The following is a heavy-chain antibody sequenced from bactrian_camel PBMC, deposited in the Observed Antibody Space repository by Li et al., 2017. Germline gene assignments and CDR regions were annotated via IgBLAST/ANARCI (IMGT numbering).Heavy chain of an antibody. CDR2: TDNHGHT. J-gene: IGHJ4*01. CDR3: AARAAPYCSPSWALRPGGAVF. CDR1: GFTFSSYW. V-gene: IGHV3S6*01. D-gene: IGHD3*01. Sequence: VQLVESGGGLVQPGGSLRLSCATSGFTFSSYWMYWVRQAPGKGLEDVAVTDNHGHTNYLDAVKGRFTVSSDSARNTLYLQMNSLKPEDTAMYYCAARAAPYCSPSWALRPGGAVFWGQGTQVTVS.